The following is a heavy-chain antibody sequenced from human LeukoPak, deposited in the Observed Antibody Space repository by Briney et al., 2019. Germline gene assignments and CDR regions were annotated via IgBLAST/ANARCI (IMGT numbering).Heavy chain of an antibody. CDR2: ISTDGSDK. V-gene: IGHV3-30*18. CDR3: AKDSSSTWFGGDSK. CDR1: GFTFSNYG. J-gene: IGHJ4*02. Sequence: GGSLRLSCAASGFTFSNYGLHWVRQAPGKGLEWVALISTDGSDKHYADSVRGRFTISRDNSKNTLYLQMNSLRAGDTAVYYCAKDSSSTWFGGDSKWGQGTLVTVSS. D-gene: IGHD3-10*01.